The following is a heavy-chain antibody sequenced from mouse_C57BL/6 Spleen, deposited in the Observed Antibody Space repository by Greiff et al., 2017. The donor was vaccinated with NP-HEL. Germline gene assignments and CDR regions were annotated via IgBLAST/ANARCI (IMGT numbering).Heavy chain of an antibody. V-gene: IGHV1-15*01. Sequence: VQLQQPGAELVRPGASVTLSCKASGYTFTDYEMHWVKQTPVHGLEWIVAIDPETGGTAYNQKFKGKAILTADKSSSTSYMELRSLTSEDSAVYYCTRAIATVVANFDYWGQGATLTVS. CDR3: TRAIATVVANFDY. CDR1: GYTFTDYE. D-gene: IGHD1-1*01. CDR2: IDPETGGT. J-gene: IGHJ2*01.